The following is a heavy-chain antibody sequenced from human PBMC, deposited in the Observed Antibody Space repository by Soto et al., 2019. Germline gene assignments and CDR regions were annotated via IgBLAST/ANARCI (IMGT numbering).Heavy chain of an antibody. V-gene: IGHV4-61*01. CDR2: IHYSGST. CDR3: ARDRIYLLAGTRAFDI. CDR1: DGSVSIGTYY. Sequence: SETLSLTCTVSDGSVSIGTYYWSWIRQPPGKGLEWIGFIHYSGSTNYNPSLKSRVTMSVDTSKNQFSLKLSSVTAADTAVYYCARDRIYLLAGTRAFDIWGQGTMVTVSS. D-gene: IGHD6-13*01. J-gene: IGHJ3*02.